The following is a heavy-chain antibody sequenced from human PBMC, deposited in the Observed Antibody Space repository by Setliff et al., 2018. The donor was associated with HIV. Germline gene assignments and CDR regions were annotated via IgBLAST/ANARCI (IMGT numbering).Heavy chain of an antibody. J-gene: IGHJ6*03. Sequence: GGSLRLSCETSGFTFGKHWMNWVRQAPGRGLEWVANVNEDGYEKYYEGSGKGRFTISRDNAKNSLYLQMNSLRAEDTAMYDCARDRRRYDIVTLHYMDVWGKGTTVTVSS. D-gene: IGHD2-15*01. CDR1: GFTFGKHW. CDR3: ARDRRRYDIVTLHYMDV. CDR2: VNEDGYEK. V-gene: IGHV3-7*01.